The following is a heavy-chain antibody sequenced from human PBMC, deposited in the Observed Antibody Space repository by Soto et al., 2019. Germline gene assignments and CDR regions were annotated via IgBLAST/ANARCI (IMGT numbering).Heavy chain of an antibody. Sequence: SETLSLTCTVSGGSISSYYWSWIRQPPGKGLEWIGYIYYSGSTNYNPSLKSRVTISVDTSKNQFSLKLSSVTAADTAVYYCAREKYCSSTSCYGAFDIWGEGTMVTVS. J-gene: IGHJ3*02. D-gene: IGHD2-2*01. V-gene: IGHV4-59*01. CDR2: IYYSGST. CDR1: GGSISSYY. CDR3: AREKYCSSTSCYGAFDI.